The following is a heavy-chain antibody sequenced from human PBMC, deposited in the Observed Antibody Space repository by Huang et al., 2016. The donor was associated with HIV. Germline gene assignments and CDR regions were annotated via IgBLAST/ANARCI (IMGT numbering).Heavy chain of an antibody. J-gene: IGHJ6*03. CDR2: INHSEST. CDR1: GGSFSGYY. CDR3: ARGQGGYYYYYMDV. Sequence: QVQLQQWGAGLLRPSETLSLTCAVDGGSFSGYYGTWILQPPGKGLGWIGEINHSESTNFNPSLKSRVTISVDTSRNQFSLTLTSVTAADTAVYYCARGQGGYYYYYMDVWGKGTTVTVSS. V-gene: IGHV4-34*01.